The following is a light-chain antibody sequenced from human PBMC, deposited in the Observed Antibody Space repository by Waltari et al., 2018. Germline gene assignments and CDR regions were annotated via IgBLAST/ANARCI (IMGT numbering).Light chain of an antibody. J-gene: IGLJ2*01. Sequence: QSVLTQPPSASGTPGQRVTISCAGSSSNIGRNYVYWYQQLPGTAPKLLISRNNHRPSGGPDRFSGSKSGTSVSLAISGLRSEDEADYYCAAWDDSLSGPVFGGGTKLTVL. V-gene: IGLV1-47*01. CDR3: AAWDDSLSGPV. CDR1: SSNIGRNY. CDR2: RNN.